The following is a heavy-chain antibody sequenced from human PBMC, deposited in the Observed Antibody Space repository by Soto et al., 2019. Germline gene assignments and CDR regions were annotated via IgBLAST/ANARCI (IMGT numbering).Heavy chain of an antibody. Sequence: GGPVKVSCKASGGTFSSYAISWVRQAPGQGLEWMGGIIPIFGTANYAQKFQGRVTITADESTSTAYMELSSLRSEDTAVYYCARDPRYCSGGSCYGTELYFDYWGQGTLVTVSS. D-gene: IGHD2-15*01. J-gene: IGHJ4*02. V-gene: IGHV1-69*13. CDR1: GGTFSSYA. CDR3: ARDPRYCSGGSCYGTELYFDY. CDR2: IIPIFGTA.